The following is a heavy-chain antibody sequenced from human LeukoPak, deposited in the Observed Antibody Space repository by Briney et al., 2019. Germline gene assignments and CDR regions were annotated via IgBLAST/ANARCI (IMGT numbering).Heavy chain of an antibody. CDR1: GFTFSSYA. CDR3: ARGSHYYYDSSGLNWFDP. CDR2: ISYNGSNK. J-gene: IGHJ5*02. Sequence: GGSLRLSCAASGFTFSSYAMNWVRQAPGKGLEWVAVISYNGSNKYYADSVKGRFTISRDNSKNTLYLQMNSLRAEDTAVYYCARGSHYYYDSSGLNWFDPWGQGTLVTVSS. V-gene: IGHV3-30*04. D-gene: IGHD3-22*01.